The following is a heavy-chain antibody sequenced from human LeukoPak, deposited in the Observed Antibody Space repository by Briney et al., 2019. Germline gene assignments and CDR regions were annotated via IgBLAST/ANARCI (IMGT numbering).Heavy chain of an antibody. V-gene: IGHV4-4*07. CDR2: IYTSGST. Sequence: PSETLSLTCTVSGGSISSYYWSWIWQPAGKGLEWIGRIYTSGSTNYNPSLKSRVTMSVDTSKNQFSLKLSSVTAADTAVYYCARGDIAAAETPCDYWGQGTLVTVSS. CDR1: GGSISSYY. D-gene: IGHD6-13*01. CDR3: ARGDIAAAETPCDY. J-gene: IGHJ4*02.